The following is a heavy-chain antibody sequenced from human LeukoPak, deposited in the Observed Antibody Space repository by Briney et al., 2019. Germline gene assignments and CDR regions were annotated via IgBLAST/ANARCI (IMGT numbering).Heavy chain of an antibody. Sequence: GGSLRLSCATSGFTFSNSALNWVRQAPGKGLEWVSTIANSGDNTYYADSVKGRFTISRDNFRNTLYLQMNSLRAEDTAVYYCVKSAGKDGYRDSFDMWGQGTVVTVSS. CDR3: VKSAGKDGYRDSFDM. J-gene: IGHJ3*02. D-gene: IGHD5-24*01. CDR2: IANSGDNT. V-gene: IGHV3-23*01. CDR1: GFTFSNSA.